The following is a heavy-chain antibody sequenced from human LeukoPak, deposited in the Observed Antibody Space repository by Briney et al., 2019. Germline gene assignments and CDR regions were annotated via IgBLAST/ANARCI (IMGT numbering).Heavy chain of an antibody. CDR1: GGSVTTGNW. J-gene: IGHJ6*03. V-gene: IGHV4-4*02. CDR2: IYHNGST. D-gene: IGHD2-15*01. Sequence: PSETLSLTCAVSGGSVTTGNWWTWVRQSPDKGLEWIGEIYHNGSTNYNPSLKRRVTVSIENTKNHFSLRLTSLTAADTAVYYCAREGSRRLYMDVWGRGTTITVSS. CDR3: AREGSRRLYMDV.